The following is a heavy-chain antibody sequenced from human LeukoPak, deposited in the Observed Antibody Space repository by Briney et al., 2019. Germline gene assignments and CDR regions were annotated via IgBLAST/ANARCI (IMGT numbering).Heavy chain of an antibody. CDR1: GGSISSYY. Sequence: PSETLSLTCTVSGGSISSYYWSWIRQPPGKGLEWIGYIYYGGSTNYNPSLKSRVTISVDTSKNQFSLKLSSVTAADTAVYYCARDRGSSWYRGGYYYYMDVWGKGTTVTVSS. V-gene: IGHV4-59*01. CDR3: ARDRGSSWYRGGYYYYMDV. D-gene: IGHD6-13*01. CDR2: IYYGGST. J-gene: IGHJ6*03.